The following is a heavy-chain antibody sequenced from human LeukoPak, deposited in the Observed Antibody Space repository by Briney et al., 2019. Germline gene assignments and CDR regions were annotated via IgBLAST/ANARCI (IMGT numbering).Heavy chain of an antibody. D-gene: IGHD4-17*01. CDR2: IYYSGST. J-gene: IGHJ4*02. Sequence: SETLSLTCTVSGGSISSSSYYWGWIRQPPGKGLEWIGSIYYSGSTYYNPSLKSRVTISVDTSKNQFSLKLSSVTAADTAVYYCARDKGYGDHGGGSYWGQGTLVTVSS. CDR1: GGSISSSSYY. CDR3: ARDKGYGDHGGGSY. V-gene: IGHV4-39*07.